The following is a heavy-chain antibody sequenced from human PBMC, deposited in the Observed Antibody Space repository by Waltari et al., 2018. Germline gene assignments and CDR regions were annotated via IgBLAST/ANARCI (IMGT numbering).Heavy chain of an antibody. D-gene: IGHD3-3*01. V-gene: IGHV3-48*04. CDR1: GFTFSSYS. Sequence: EVQLVESGGGLVQPGGSLRLSCAASGFTFSSYSLTWVHQAPGKGLGWVSYISSSSSTIYYADSVKGRFTISRDNAKNSLYLQMNSLRAEDTAVYYCAGAPPPPYLEWLWYWGQGTLVTVSS. CDR2: ISSSSSTI. J-gene: IGHJ4*02. CDR3: AGAPPPPYLEWLWY.